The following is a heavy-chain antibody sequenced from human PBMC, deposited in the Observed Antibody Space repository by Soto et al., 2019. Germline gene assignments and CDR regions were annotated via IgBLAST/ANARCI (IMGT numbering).Heavy chain of an antibody. J-gene: IGHJ5*02. CDR2: ISAYNGNT. D-gene: IGHD3-3*01. Sequence: ASVKVSCKASGYTFTSYGISWVRQAPGQGLEWMGWISAYNGNTNYAQKLQGRVTMTTDTSTSTAYMELRSLRSDDTAVYYCARGDYDFWSGYLGGSWFDPWGQGTLVTVS. CDR1: GYTFTSYG. V-gene: IGHV1-18*01. CDR3: ARGDYDFWSGYLGGSWFDP.